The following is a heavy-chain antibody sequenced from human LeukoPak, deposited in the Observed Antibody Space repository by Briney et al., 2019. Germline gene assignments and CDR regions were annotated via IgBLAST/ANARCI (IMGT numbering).Heavy chain of an antibody. J-gene: IGHJ3*02. CDR2: ISSSSSYI. CDR3: ATSTYYYDSPDAFDI. V-gene: IGHV3-21*04. D-gene: IGHD3-22*01. CDR1: GFTFSSYS. Sequence: GGSLRLSCAASGFTFSSYSMNWVRQAPGKGLEWVSSISSSSSYIYYADSVKGRFTISRDNAKNSLYLQMNSLRAEDTAVYYCATSTYYYDSPDAFDIWGQGTMVTVSS.